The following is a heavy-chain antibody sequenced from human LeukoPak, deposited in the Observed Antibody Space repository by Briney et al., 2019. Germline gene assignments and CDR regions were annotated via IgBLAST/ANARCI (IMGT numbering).Heavy chain of an antibody. Sequence: GGSLRLSCAASGFPFSSYGMHWVRQAPGKGLEWVAGIWYDGSKTYYADSVKGRLTISRDNSNKTLYLQVNSLRAEDTAVYYCARAKVFDYYYYMDVWGKGATVTVSS. J-gene: IGHJ6*03. CDR1: GFPFSSYG. D-gene: IGHD3-3*01. CDR2: IWYDGSKT. V-gene: IGHV3-33*01. CDR3: ARAKVFDYYYYMDV.